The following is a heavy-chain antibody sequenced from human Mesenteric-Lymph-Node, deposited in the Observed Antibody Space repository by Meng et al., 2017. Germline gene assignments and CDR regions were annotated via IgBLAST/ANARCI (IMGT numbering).Heavy chain of an antibody. Sequence: QVQLQLWVAALLKPLESLTCAVYGESFSGYYWSWIRQPPGKGLEWIGEINHSGSTNYNPSLKSRVTISVDTSKNQFSLKLSSVTAADTAVYYCARRGGRDFDYWGQGTLVTVYS. V-gene: IGHV4-34*01. J-gene: IGHJ4*02. CDR1: GESFSGYY. CDR2: INHSGST. CDR3: ARRGGRDFDY. D-gene: IGHD2-15*01.